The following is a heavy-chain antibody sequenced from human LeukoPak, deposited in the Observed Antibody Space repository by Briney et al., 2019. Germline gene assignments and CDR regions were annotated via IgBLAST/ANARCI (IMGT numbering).Heavy chain of an antibody. CDR3: ARDLGAVAGDY. V-gene: IGHV3-66*01. D-gene: IGHD6-19*01. J-gene: IGHJ4*02. CDR1: GFTVSSNY. Sequence: GGSLRLSCAASGFTVSSNYMSWDRQAAGKGLEWVSVIYSGGRTYYADSVKGRFTISRDNSKNTLYLQMNSLRAEDTAVYYCARDLGAVAGDYWGQGTLVTVSS. CDR2: IYSGGRT.